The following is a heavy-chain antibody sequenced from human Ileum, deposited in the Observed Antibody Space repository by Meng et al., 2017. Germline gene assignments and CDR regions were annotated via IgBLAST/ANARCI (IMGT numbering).Heavy chain of an antibody. V-gene: IGHV3-72*01. J-gene: IGHJ4*02. CDR1: GFTVSDQY. CDR2: VRNKENGYST. Sequence: VQLVEAGGGLVQPGESLRLSCAAAGFTVSDQYMDWVRQAPGKGLEWVARVRNKENGYSTGYAASVEGRFTISRDDSKNSLYLQMNSLTTEDMAVYYCARGDFRVNWGQGTLVTVSS. D-gene: IGHD3-3*01. CDR3: ARGDFRVN.